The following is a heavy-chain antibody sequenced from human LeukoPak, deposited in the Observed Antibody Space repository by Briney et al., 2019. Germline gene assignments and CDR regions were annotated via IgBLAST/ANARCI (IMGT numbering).Heavy chain of an antibody. D-gene: IGHD5-12*01. V-gene: IGHV3-7*04. J-gene: IGHJ4*02. CDR3: ARESGSGYDY. CDR1: GFTFSAYW. CDR2: INQDGSEK. Sequence: PGGSLRLSCAASGFTFSAYWMSWVRQAPGKGLEWVANINQDGSEKYYVDSVKGRFTISRDNAKNALYLQMTSLRAEDTALFYCARESGSGYDYWGQGPLVTVSS.